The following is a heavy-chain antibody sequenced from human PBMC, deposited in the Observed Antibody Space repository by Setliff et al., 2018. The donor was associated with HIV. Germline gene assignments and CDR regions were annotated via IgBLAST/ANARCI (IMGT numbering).Heavy chain of an antibody. J-gene: IGHJ4*02. CDR3: VRERDDLTGYYQDY. D-gene: IGHD3-9*01. CDR2: IYTSGST. CDR1: GGSISSYY. Sequence: PSETLSLTCTVSGGSISSYYWSWIRQPPGKGLEWIGYIYTSGSTNYNPSLKSRVTISVDTSKHQFSLKLSSVTAADTAVYYCVRERDDLTGYYQDYWGQGTLVTVSS. V-gene: IGHV4-4*09.